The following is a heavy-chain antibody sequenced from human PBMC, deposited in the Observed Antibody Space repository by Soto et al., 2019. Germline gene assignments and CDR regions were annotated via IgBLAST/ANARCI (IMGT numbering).Heavy chain of an antibody. CDR3: ARDSSGYYYFRDYYYGMDV. D-gene: IGHD3-22*01. CDR1: GFTFSSYA. V-gene: IGHV3-30-3*01. CDR2: ISYDGSNK. J-gene: IGHJ6*02. Sequence: GGSLRLSCAASGFTFSSYAMHWVRQAPGKGLEWVAVISYDGSNKYYADSVKGRFTISRDNSKNTLYLQMNSLRAEDTAVYYCARDSSGYYYFRDYYYGMDVWGQGTTDTVSS.